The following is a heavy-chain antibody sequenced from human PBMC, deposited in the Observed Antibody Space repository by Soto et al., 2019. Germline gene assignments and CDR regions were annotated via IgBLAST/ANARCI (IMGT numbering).Heavy chain of an antibody. J-gene: IGHJ6*02. Sequence: QMQLVESGGGVVQPGRSLRLSCAASGFTFRSYGIHWVRQAPGKGLEWVALIWFDGSKKYYVDSVKARFAVSRDNSKNTLYLQMNSLRVEDTAVYYCARDRLVPYGYGMDVWGQGTTVTVS. CDR2: IWFDGSKK. CDR3: ARDRLVPYGYGMDV. CDR1: GFTFRSYG. D-gene: IGHD2-2*01. V-gene: IGHV3-33*01.